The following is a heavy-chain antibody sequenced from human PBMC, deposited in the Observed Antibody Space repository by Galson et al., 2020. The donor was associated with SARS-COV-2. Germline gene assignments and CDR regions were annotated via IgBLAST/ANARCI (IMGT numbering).Heavy chain of an antibody. V-gene: IGHV3-66*01. CDR1: GFTVSSNY. CDR2: IYSGGST. D-gene: IGHD2-15*01. J-gene: IGHJ3*02. Sequence: GESLKISCAASGFTVSSNYMSWVRQAPGKGLEWVSVIYSGGSTYYADSVKGRFTISRDNSKNTLYLQMNSLRAEDTAVYYCARVEVDRSAFDIWGQGTMVTVSS. CDR3: ARVEVDRSAFDI.